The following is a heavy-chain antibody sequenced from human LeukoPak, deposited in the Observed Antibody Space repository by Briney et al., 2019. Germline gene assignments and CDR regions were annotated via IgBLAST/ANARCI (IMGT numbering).Heavy chain of an antibody. V-gene: IGHV4-34*09. D-gene: IGHD4-17*01. CDR3: ARDEVDYGERDSYYYGVDV. CDR2: INHSGST. Sequence: PSETLSLTCAVYGGSFSGYYWSWIRQPPGKGLEWIGEINHSGSTNYNPSLKSRGTISIDTSKNQFSLRPNPVTAADTAVYYCARDEVDYGERDSYYYGVDVWGQGTTVTVSS. CDR1: GGSFSGYY. J-gene: IGHJ6*02.